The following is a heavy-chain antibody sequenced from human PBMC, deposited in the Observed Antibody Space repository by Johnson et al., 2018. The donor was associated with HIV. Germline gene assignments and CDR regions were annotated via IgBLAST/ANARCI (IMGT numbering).Heavy chain of an antibody. D-gene: IGHD2-8*01. CDR2: ISFHANEK. CDR1: GFTFSRNA. J-gene: IGHJ3*01. Sequence: QVQLVESGGGLVQPGGSLRLSCAVSGFTFSRNAMHWVRQPPGKGLEWVAVISFHANEKHYGDSVRGRFTISRDNSKNTLSLQMNSLTTEDTAMYYCARGSLTDDSFAEWGQGTMVFVSS. V-gene: IGHV3-30*04. CDR3: ARGSLTDDSFAE.